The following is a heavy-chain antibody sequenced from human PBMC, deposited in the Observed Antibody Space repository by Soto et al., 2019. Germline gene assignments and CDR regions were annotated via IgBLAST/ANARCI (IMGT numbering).Heavy chain of an antibody. V-gene: IGHV3-23*01. CDR1: VLTFSNFA. CDR3: AKFKGFNWNYVFDY. D-gene: IGHD1-7*01. CDR2: IGGSSGTT. J-gene: IGHJ4*02. Sequence: PWGFLQISCEFSVLTFSNFAMSWVRQAPGKGLEWASAIGGSSGTTFYADSVNGRFTISKDYAKNMLYLQMNSLRAEDTSVYYCAKFKGFNWNYVFDYWGQGVPVTVSS.